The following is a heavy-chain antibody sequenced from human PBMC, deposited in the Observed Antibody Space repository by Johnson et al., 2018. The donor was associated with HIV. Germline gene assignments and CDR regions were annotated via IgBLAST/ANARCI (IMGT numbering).Heavy chain of an antibody. J-gene: IGHJ3*02. CDR1: GFTFSSYG. CDR3: ARAGVVFSTASHDAFDI. Sequence: QVQLVESGGGLVKPGGSLRLSCAASGFTFSSYGMHWVRQAPGKGLEWVAFIRYDGSNKYYADSVKGRFTISRDNSKNTLYLQMNSLRAEDTAVYYCARAGVVFSTASHDAFDIWGQGTMVTVSS. D-gene: IGHD2-21*01. CDR2: IRYDGSNK. V-gene: IGHV3-30*02.